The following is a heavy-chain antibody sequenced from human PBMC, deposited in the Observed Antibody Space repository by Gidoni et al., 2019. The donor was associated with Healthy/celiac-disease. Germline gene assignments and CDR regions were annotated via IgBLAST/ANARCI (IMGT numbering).Heavy chain of an antibody. Sequence: EVQLVESGGGLVQPGGSLRLSCAASGFTFSSYSMNWVRQAPGKGLDWVSYISSSSSTIYYADSVKGRFTISRDNAKNSLYLQMNSLRAEDTAVYYCARDAQGYDYVWGSYRYPYFDYWGQGTLVTVSS. V-gene: IGHV3-48*01. CDR1: GFTFSSYS. D-gene: IGHD3-16*02. CDR2: ISSSSSTI. J-gene: IGHJ4*02. CDR3: ARDAQGYDYVWGSYRYPYFDY.